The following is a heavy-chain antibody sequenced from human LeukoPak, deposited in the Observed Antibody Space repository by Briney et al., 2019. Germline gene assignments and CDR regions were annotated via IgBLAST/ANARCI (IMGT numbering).Heavy chain of an antibody. V-gene: IGHV3-30*03. J-gene: IGHJ6*03. D-gene: IGHD4-11*01. Sequence: PGRSLRLSCAASGFTFSSYGMHWVRQAPGKGLEWVAVISYDGSNKYYADSVKGRFTISRDNAKNSLYLQMSSLRAEDTAVYYCARDPSRISNYYYMDVWGKGTTVTVSS. CDR2: ISYDGSNK. CDR1: GFTFSSYG. CDR3: ARDPSRISNYYYMDV.